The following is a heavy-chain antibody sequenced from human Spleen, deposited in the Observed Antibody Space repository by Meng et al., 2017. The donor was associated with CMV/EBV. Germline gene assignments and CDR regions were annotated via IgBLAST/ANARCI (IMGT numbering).Heavy chain of an antibody. CDR1: GDSIIGGGNY. CDR3: AGDNDYSDGPPYGFDY. Sequence: SETLSLTGSVSGDSIIGGGNYWSWIRQHPGKGLEWIGYISYSEGANDNPSLKSRVTISVDTSTNHFSMRLSSVTAADTDVYYCAGDNDYSDGPPYGFDYWGRGTMVTVSS. CDR2: ISYSEGA. D-gene: IGHD3-22*01. V-gene: IGHV4-31*03. J-gene: IGHJ3*01.